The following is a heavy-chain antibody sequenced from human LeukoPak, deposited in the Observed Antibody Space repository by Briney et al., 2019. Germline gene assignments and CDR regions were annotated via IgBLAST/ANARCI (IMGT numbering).Heavy chain of an antibody. CDR2: ISTSSSYI. V-gene: IGHV3-21*01. CDR3: ARGVVLVAIFDYYYDYLDV. J-gene: IGHJ6*03. D-gene: IGHD2-2*01. Sequence: AGSMRLAWLAYGFTFISYSMNWVRQAPGKVLEWVASISTSSSYIYYEGSVKGRFTNLRDNAKNSLYLQMHSLRAEDKAVYYCARGVVLVAIFDYYYDYLDVWGKGTTVPVSS. CDR1: GFTFISYS.